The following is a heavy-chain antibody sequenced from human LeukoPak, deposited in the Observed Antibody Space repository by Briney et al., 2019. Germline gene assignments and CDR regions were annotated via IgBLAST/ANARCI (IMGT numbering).Heavy chain of an antibody. Sequence: SETLSLTCSVSGGSISSSSYYWGWIRQPPGKGLEWIGSIYYSGTTYYNLSLKSRVTISVDTSKNQFSLKLSSVTAADTAVYYCARYTSSWFFDSWGLGTLVTVSS. CDR1: GGSISSSSYY. CDR3: ARYTSSWFFDS. CDR2: IYYSGTT. J-gene: IGHJ4*02. V-gene: IGHV4-39*01. D-gene: IGHD6-13*01.